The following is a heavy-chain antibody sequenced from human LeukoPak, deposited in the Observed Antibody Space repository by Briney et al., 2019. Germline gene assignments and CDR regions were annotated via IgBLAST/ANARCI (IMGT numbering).Heavy chain of an antibody. D-gene: IGHD3-22*01. CDR1: GYSFTSYW. Sequence: GESLKISCKGSGYSFTSYWIGWVRQMPGKGLEWMGIIYPGDSDTRYSPSFRAQVTISADKSISTAYLQWSSLKASDTAMYYCARPNASSGYYLAFHYWGQGTLVTVSS. V-gene: IGHV5-51*01. CDR2: IYPGDSDT. J-gene: IGHJ4*02. CDR3: ARPNASSGYYLAFHY.